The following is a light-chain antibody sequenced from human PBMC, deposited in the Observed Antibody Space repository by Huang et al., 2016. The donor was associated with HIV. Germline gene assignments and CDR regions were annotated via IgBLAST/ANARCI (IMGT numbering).Light chain of an antibody. J-gene: IGKJ1*01. CDR1: QGISSY. CDR2: AAS. V-gene: IGKV1-9*01. Sequence: IQLTQSPSSLSASVGDRVTITCRASQGISSYLAWYQEKSGKAPKRLIYAASTLQSGGPSRFSGSGSGTDFTLTISSLQSEDFATYYCQQLNSYPRTFGQGTKVEIK. CDR3: QQLNSYPRT.